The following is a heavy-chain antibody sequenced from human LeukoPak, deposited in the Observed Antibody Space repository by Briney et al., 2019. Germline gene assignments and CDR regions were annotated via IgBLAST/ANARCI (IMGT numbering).Heavy chain of an antibody. CDR2: IDHSGST. CDR3: ARQETVMLQGRLAFDL. Sequence: SETLSLTCAVFGRSLNGSCLTWIRQLPGKGLEWVGEIDHSGSTNYNPSLKSRVTISVDPSKNQVSLKLNSVPAAETDVYYCARQETVMLQGRLAFDLWRQGTTVTVSS. V-gene: IGHV4-34*01. J-gene: IGHJ3*01. D-gene: IGHD3-16*01. CDR1: GRSLNGSC.